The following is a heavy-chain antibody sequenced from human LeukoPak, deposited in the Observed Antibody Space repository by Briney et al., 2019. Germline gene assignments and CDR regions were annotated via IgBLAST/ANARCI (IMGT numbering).Heavy chain of an antibody. Sequence: GGSLRLSCAASGFTFSSYAMHWVRQAPGKGLEWEAVISYDGSNKYYADSVKGRFTISRDNSKNTLYLQMNSLRAEDTAVYYCASLQGSGWYREGGGLYFDYWGQGTLVTVSS. D-gene: IGHD6-19*01. CDR3: ASLQGSGWYREGGGLYFDY. V-gene: IGHV3-30-3*01. CDR1: GFTFSSYA. CDR2: ISYDGSNK. J-gene: IGHJ4*02.